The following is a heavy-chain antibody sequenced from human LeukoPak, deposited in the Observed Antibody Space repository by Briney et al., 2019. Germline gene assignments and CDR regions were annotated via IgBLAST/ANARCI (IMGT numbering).Heavy chain of an antibody. CDR2: ISSSSRTI. J-gene: IGHJ3*02. CDR3: ARYWVAAAANDAFDI. V-gene: IGHV3-48*01. D-gene: IGHD6-13*01. CDR1: GFTFSSYR. Sequence: GGSLRLSCAASGFTFSSYRMNWVRQAPGKGLEGVSYISSSSRTIYYADSVKGRFTISRDNAKNSLYLQMNSLRAEDTAVYSCARYWVAAAANDAFDIWGQGTMVTVSS.